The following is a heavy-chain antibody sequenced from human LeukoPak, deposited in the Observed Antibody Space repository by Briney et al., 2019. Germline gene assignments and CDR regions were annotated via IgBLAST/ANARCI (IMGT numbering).Heavy chain of an antibody. CDR3: ARVYCSSTSCYIGGNTFDY. J-gene: IGHJ4*02. D-gene: IGHD2-2*02. V-gene: IGHV4-34*01. Sequence: SETLSLTCAVYGGSFSGYYWSWIRQPPGKGLEWIGEINHSGSTNYNPSLKSRVTISVDTSKNQFSLKLSSVTAADTAVYYCARVYCSSTSCYIGGNTFDYWGQGTLVTVSS. CDR2: INHSGST. CDR1: GGSFSGYY.